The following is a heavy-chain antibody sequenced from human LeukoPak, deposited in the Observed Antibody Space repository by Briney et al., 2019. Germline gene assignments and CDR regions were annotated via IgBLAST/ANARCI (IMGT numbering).Heavy chain of an antibody. J-gene: IGHJ4*02. V-gene: IGHV3-11*04. D-gene: IGHD6-6*01. CDR3: ARVGRYSSSSGDY. CDR2: ISSSGSSI. CDR1: GLTFSDYY. Sequence: GGSLRLSCAASGLTFSDYYMSWIRQAPGKGLEWVSYISSSGSSIYSADSVKGRFTISRDNAKNSLYLQMNSLRAEDTAVYYCARVGRYSSSSGDYWSQGTLVTVSS.